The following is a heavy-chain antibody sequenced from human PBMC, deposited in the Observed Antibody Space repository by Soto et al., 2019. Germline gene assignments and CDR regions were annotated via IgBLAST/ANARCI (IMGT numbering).Heavy chain of an antibody. V-gene: IGHV1-3*01. Sequence: GASVKVSCKASGYTFTSYAMHWVRQAPGQRLEWMGWINAGNGNTKYSQKVQGRVTITRDTSASTAYMELSSLRSEDTAVYYCARDYDFWSGYYTDGMDVWGQGTTVTVSS. CDR1: GYTFTSYA. CDR3: ARDYDFWSGYYTDGMDV. J-gene: IGHJ6*02. D-gene: IGHD3-3*01. CDR2: INAGNGNT.